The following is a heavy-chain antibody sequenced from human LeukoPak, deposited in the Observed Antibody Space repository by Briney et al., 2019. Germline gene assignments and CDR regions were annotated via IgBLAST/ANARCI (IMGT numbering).Heavy chain of an antibody. V-gene: IGHV4-4*09. CDR1: GGSVSGYY. CDR2: IHNSGST. CDR3: AKMTVTSGGMDV. D-gene: IGHD4-11*01. J-gene: IGHJ6*02. Sequence: SETLSLTCTVSGGSVSGYYWSWIRQPPGKGLEWIGYIHNSGSTSYNPSLESRVTILVDKSRNQLSLRLTSVTAADTAVYYCAKMTVTSGGMDVWGQGTTVTVSS.